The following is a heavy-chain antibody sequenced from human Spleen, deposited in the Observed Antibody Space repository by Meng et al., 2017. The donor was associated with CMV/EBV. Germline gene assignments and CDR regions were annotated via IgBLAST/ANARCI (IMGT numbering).Heavy chain of an antibody. V-gene: IGHV4-34*01. Sequence: GSLRLSCTVSGGSMNTYYWNWIRQPPGKGLEWIGEINDSGNTNYNPSLKSRVTISVDTSKNQFSLRLNSVTAADTAVYYCARGLERRYCSGGSCLVTPDYFDYWGQGTLVTVSS. CDR1: GGSMNTYY. CDR3: ARGLERRYCSGGSCLVTPDYFDY. J-gene: IGHJ4*02. CDR2: INDSGNT. D-gene: IGHD2-15*01.